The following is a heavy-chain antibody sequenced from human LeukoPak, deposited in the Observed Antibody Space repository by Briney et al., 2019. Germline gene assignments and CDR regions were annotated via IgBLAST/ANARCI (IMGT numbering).Heavy chain of an antibody. D-gene: IGHD3-3*01. Sequence: GGSLRLSCAASGFTFSAYGMHWVRQAPGKGLEWVAFIRYDGSNKYYADSVKGRFTISRDNSKNTLYLQMNSLRAEDTAVYYCAKDGGGGHYDFWSGYYVYWGQGTLVTVPS. CDR2: IRYDGSNK. CDR3: AKDGGGGHYDFWSGYYVY. V-gene: IGHV3-30*02. CDR1: GFTFSAYG. J-gene: IGHJ4*02.